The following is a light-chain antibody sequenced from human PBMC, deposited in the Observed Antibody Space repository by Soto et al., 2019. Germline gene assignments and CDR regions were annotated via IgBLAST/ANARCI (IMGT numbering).Light chain of an antibody. V-gene: IGKV3D-20*01. CDR3: QQYGSSQTT. Sequence: EIVLTQSPATLSLSPGERATLSCWASQSVSSSYLAWYQQKPGLAPRLLIYDASSRATGSPDRFSGSGSGTDFTLTISRLEPEDFAVYYCQQYGSSQTTFGQGTRLEIK. CDR1: QSVSSSY. CDR2: DAS. J-gene: IGKJ5*01.